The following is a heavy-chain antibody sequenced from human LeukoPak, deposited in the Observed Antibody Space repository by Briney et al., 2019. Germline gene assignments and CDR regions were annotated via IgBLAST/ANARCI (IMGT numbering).Heavy chain of an antibody. CDR2: SNSDGSST. J-gene: IGHJ4*02. CDR1: AFTFSSDW. V-gene: IGHV3-74*01. D-gene: IGHD4-23*01. Sequence: PGGSLRLSCVASAFTFSSDWRHWVRQAPGKRLVWVSRSNSDGSSTVYADSVEGRFTISRDNAKNTLYLQMNSLRAEDTAVYYCARDGDSTVDFDYWGQGTLVTVSS. CDR3: ARDGDSTVDFDY.